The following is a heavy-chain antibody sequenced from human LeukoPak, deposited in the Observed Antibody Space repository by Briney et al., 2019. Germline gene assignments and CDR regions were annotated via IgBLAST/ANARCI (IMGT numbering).Heavy chain of an antibody. J-gene: IGHJ4*02. Sequence: GGSLRLSCAASGFTFSSYWMNWVRQAPGKGLVWVSRINGDGSSTNYADSVKGRFTISRDNAKNTLYLQLNSLRAEDTAIYYCARPQGPYDYWGQGTLVTVSS. V-gene: IGHV3-74*01. CDR1: GFTFSSYW. CDR3: ARPQGPYDY. CDR2: INGDGSST.